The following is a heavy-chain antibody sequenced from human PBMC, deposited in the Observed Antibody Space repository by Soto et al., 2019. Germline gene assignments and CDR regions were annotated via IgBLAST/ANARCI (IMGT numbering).Heavy chain of an antibody. CDR1: GGTFSSYA. CDR2: IIPIFGTA. J-gene: IGHJ6*02. CDR3: ARVEGTMIVVVITEWYYGMDV. Sequence: ASVKVSCKASGGTFSSYAISWVRQAPGQGLEWMGGIIPIFGTANYAQKFQGRVTITADESTSTAYMELSSLRSEDTAVYYCARVEGTMIVVVITEWYYGMDVWGPGTTVTVSS. D-gene: IGHD3-22*01. V-gene: IGHV1-69*13.